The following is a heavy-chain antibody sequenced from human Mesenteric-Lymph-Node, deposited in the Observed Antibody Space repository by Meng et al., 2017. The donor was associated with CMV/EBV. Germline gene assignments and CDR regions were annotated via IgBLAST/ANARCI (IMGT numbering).Heavy chain of an antibody. D-gene: IGHD2-15*01. Sequence: QVQLQQWGAGLFKPSETLSLTCAVYGGYFSGYYWSWIRQPPGKGLEWIGEINHSGVPNYNPSLKSRVTISLDRSKNQFSLKLSSVTAEDTAVYYCARGSDIPVNNYWGQGTLVTVSS. V-gene: IGHV4-34*01. J-gene: IGHJ4*02. CDR1: GGYFSGYY. CDR2: INHSGVP. CDR3: ARGSDIPVNNY.